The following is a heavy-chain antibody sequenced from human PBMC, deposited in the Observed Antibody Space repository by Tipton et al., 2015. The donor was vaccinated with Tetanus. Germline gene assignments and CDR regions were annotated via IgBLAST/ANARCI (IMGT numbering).Heavy chain of an antibody. Sequence: TLSHTCTVSGGSISSTSYYWSWIRQPPGKGLEWIGYITDTGRTNYSPSHRNRLTISIDTSKTHFSLRLDSVTAADTAVYYCATDRRGPGEVRGLDNWGQGTLVTVSS. V-gene: IGHV4-61*01. CDR3: ATDRRGPGEVRGLDN. D-gene: IGHD3-10*01. J-gene: IGHJ4*02. CDR2: ITDTGRT. CDR1: GGSISSTSYY.